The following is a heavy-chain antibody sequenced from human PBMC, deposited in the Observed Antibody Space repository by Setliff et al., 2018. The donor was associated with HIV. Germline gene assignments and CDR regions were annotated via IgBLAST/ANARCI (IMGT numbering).Heavy chain of an antibody. CDR3: ARVYYSSNCGDY. V-gene: IGHV3-33*08. J-gene: IGHJ4*02. Sequence: GGSLRLSCAASGFGFSIYGMHWVRQVPGKGLEWVALIWYDGSERYYADSVKGRFTISRDNSKNTLYLQISSLRAEDTAVYYCARVYYSSNCGDYWGQGTLVTVSS. CDR1: GFGFSIYG. CDR2: IWYDGSER. D-gene: IGHD6-13*01.